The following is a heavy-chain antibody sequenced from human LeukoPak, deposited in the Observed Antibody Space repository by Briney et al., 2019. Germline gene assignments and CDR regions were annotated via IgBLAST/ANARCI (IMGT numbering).Heavy chain of an antibody. D-gene: IGHD3-22*01. Sequence: ASVKVSCKASGYTFTSYYIHWVRQAPGQGLEWMGVMNPSGGSTSYAQKFQGRVTMTRDTSISTAYMELSSLRSEDTAVYYCARVAYYYDSAGLYLNYFYGMDVWGQGTTVTVSS. V-gene: IGHV1-46*01. CDR2: MNPSGGST. CDR3: ARVAYYYDSAGLYLNYFYGMDV. J-gene: IGHJ6*02. CDR1: GYTFTSYY.